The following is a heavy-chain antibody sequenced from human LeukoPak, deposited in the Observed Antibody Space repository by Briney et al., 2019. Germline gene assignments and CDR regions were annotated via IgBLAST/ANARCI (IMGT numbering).Heavy chain of an antibody. CDR1: GFSFGSYP. V-gene: IGHV3-23*01. J-gene: IGHJ4*02. CDR3: ARDSSHYLGSSDY. D-gene: IGHD6-6*01. Sequence: GGSLRLSCVVSGFSFGSYPMSWVRQAPGKGLEWVSVISETGGVTHYADSMKGRFTISRDNIKDTLNLQMNSLRAEDTAIYYCARDSSHYLGSSDYWGQGTLVTVSS. CDR2: ISETGGVT.